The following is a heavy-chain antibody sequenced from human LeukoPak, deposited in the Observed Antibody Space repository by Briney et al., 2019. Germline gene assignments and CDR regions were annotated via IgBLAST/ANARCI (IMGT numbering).Heavy chain of an antibody. CDR2: IDWDDDK. Sequence: ESGPTLVNPTQPLTLTWTFFGFSLSTSGMCVSWIRQPPGKALEWLARIDWDDDKYYSTSLKTRLTISKDTSKNQVVLTMTNMDPVDTATYCCARIHGRSGSDYWGQGTLVIVSS. D-gene: IGHD6-19*01. V-gene: IGHV2-70*11. J-gene: IGHJ4*02. CDR3: ARIHGRSGSDY. CDR1: GFSLSTSGMC.